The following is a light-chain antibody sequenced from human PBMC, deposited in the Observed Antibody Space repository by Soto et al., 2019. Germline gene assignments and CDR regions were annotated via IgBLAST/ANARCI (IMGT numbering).Light chain of an antibody. CDR1: SSNIGAHYD. CDR2: GNS. CDR3: QSYDSSRSVHVV. V-gene: IGLV1-40*01. Sequence: QSVLTQPPSVSAAPGQRVTISCTGSSSNIGAHYDVHWYQHLPGTAPKLLIYGNSNRPSGVPDRFSGSKSGTSASLAITGLQAEDEADYYCQSYDSSRSVHVVFGGGTKLTVL. J-gene: IGLJ2*01.